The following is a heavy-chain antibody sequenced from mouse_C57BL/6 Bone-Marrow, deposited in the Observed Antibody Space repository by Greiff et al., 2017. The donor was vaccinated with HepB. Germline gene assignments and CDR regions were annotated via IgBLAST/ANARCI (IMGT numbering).Heavy chain of an antibody. D-gene: IGHD1-1*01. V-gene: IGHV3-6*01. CDR3: ARDLRSGSSSYYFDY. CDR1: GYSITSGYY. CDR2: ISYDGSN. J-gene: IGHJ2*01. Sequence: ESGPGLVKPSQSLSLTCSVTGYSITSGYYWNWIRQFPGNKLEWMGYISYDGSNNYNPSLKNRISITRDTSKNQFFLKLNSVTTEDTATYYCARDLRSGSSSYYFDYWGQGTTLTVSS.